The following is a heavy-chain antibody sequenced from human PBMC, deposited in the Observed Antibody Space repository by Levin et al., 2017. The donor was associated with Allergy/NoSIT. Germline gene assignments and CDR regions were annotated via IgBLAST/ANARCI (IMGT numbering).Heavy chain of an antibody. Sequence: ASVKVSCKASGYSFTAYALHWVRQAPGQRPEWMGWISNGNAKYSQKVQGRVTITRDTSATTAYMELSSLRCEDTAVYYGAREGAQYYYWYIDVWGKGTTVTVSS. V-gene: IGHV1-3*01. CDR3: AREGAQYYYWYIDV. CDR2: ISNGNA. J-gene: IGHJ6*03. CDR1: GYSFTAYA. D-gene: IGHD1-26*01.